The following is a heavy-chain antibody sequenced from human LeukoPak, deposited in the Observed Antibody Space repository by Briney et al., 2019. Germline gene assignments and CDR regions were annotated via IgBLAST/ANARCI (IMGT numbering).Heavy chain of an antibody. CDR3: ARGRDGYNLRFDP. D-gene: IGHD5-24*01. Sequence: SETLSLTCTVSGGSISSYYGSWIRQPPGKGLEWIGYIYYSGSTNYNPSLKSRVTISVDTSKNQFSLKLSSVTAADTAVYYCARGRDGYNLRFDPWGQGTLVTVSS. CDR1: GGSISSYY. V-gene: IGHV4-59*12. CDR2: IYYSGST. J-gene: IGHJ5*02.